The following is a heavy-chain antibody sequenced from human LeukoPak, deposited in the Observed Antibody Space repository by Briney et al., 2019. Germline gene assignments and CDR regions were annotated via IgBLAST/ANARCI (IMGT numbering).Heavy chain of an antibody. J-gene: IGHJ6*02. V-gene: IGHV3-21*01. D-gene: IGHD5-24*01. Sequence: GGSLRLSCAASGFTFSSYSMNWVRQAPGKGLEWVSSISSSSSYIYYADSVKGRFTISRDNAKNSLYLQMNSLRAEDTAVYYCARDIRKLQPYYYYGMGVWGQGTTVTVSS. CDR3: ARDIRKLQPYYYYGMGV. CDR2: ISSSSSYI. CDR1: GFTFSSYS.